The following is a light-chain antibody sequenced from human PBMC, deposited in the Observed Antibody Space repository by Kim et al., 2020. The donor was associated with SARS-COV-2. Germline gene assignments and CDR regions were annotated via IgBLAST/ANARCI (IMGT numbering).Light chain of an antibody. V-gene: IGLV6-57*02. J-gene: IGLJ2*01. CDR2: EDN. CDR3: QSYDSSNHVV. Sequence: NFMLTQPHSVSESPGKTVTISCTGSSGSIASNYVQWYQQRPGSAPTTVIYEDNQRSSGVPDRFSGSIDSSSNSASLTISGLKTEDEADYYCQSYDSSNHVVFGGGTQLTVL. CDR1: SGSIASNY.